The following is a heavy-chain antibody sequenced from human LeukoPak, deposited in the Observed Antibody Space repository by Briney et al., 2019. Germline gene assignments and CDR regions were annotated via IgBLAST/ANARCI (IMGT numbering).Heavy chain of an antibody. V-gene: IGHV3-53*01. J-gene: IGHJ3*02. Sequence: GGSLRLSCAASGFTVSSNYMSWVRQAPGKGLEWVSVIYSGGSAYYADSVKGRFTISRDNSKNTLYLQMNSLRAEDTAVYYCARDRYYDSSGYGSAFDIWGQGTMVTVCS. CDR2: IYSGGSA. D-gene: IGHD3-22*01. CDR3: ARDRYYDSSGYGSAFDI. CDR1: GFTVSSNY.